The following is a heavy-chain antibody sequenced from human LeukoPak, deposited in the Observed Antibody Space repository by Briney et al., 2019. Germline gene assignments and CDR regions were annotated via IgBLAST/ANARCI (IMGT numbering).Heavy chain of an antibody. CDR1: RFTFSNYV. D-gene: IGHD2-2*01. J-gene: IGHJ4*02. V-gene: IGHV3-23*01. Sequence: PGGSLRLSCAASRFTFSNYVMSWVRQAPGKGLEWVSAITGSSDSTWYADSVKGRFTISRDNSKNTLYLQMNSLRAEDTAVYYCAKGGNSTNCFYYRGQGTLVTVSS. CDR2: ITGSSDST. CDR3: AKGGNSTNCFYY.